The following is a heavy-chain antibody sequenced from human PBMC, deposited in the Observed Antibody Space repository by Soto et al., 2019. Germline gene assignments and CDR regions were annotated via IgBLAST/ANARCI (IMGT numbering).Heavy chain of an antibody. CDR2: ISSSSSYI. CDR1: GFTFSSYS. Sequence: PGGSLRLSCAASGFTFSSYSMNWVRQAPGKGLEWVSSISSSSSYIYYADSVKGRFTISRDNAKNSLYLQMNSLRAEDTAVYYCARDGAGLYCTNGVCYEALDYYYYGMDVWGQGTTVTVSS. J-gene: IGHJ6*02. D-gene: IGHD2-8*01. CDR3: ARDGAGLYCTNGVCYEALDYYYYGMDV. V-gene: IGHV3-21*01.